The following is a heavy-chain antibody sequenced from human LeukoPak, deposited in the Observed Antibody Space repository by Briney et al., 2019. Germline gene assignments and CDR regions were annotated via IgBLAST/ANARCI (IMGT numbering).Heavy chain of an antibody. CDR1: GGSISSSSYY. D-gene: IGHD6-13*01. CDR3: ARRMGSSWYHSIPGPRGRFDP. V-gene: IGHV4-39*07. J-gene: IGHJ5*02. CDR2: IYSSGST. Sequence: PSETLSLTCTVSGGSISSSSYYWGWIRQPPGKGLEWIGGIYSSGSTYYNPSLKSRVTISVDTSKNQFSLKLSSVTAADTAVYYCARRMGSSWYHSIPGPRGRFDPWGQGTLVTVSS.